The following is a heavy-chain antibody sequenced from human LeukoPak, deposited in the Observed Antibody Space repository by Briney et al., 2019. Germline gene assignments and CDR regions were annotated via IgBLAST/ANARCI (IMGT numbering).Heavy chain of an antibody. CDR1: GYTFTSYG. V-gene: IGHV1-18*04. Sequence: GASVKVSCKASGYTFTSYGISWVRQAPGQGLEWMGWISAYNGNTNYAQKLQGRVTMTTDTSTSTAYMELRSLRSDDTAVYYCVRDKSKLLAAPRPFDPWGQGTLVTVSS. D-gene: IGHD3-3*02. CDR3: VRDKSKLLAAPRPFDP. J-gene: IGHJ5*02. CDR2: ISAYNGNT.